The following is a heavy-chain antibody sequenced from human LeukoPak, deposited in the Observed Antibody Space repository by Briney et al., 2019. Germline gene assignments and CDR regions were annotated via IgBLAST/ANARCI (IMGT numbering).Heavy chain of an antibody. CDR3: AKEYSGYDFDY. D-gene: IGHD5-12*01. CDR1: GITLSNYG. CDR2: MSDSGGRT. V-gene: IGHV3-23*01. Sequence: GGSLRLSCAVSGITLSNYGMSWVRQAPGKGLEWVAGMSDSGGRTNYADSVKGRFTISRDISKNTLYLQMISLRADDTAVYYCAKEYSGYDFDYWGQGTLVTVSS. J-gene: IGHJ4*02.